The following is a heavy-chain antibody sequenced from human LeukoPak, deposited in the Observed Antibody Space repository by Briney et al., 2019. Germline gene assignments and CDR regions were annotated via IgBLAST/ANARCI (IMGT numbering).Heavy chain of an antibody. CDR3: ARVAGDGYNYDPYYYYGMDV. CDR2: IIPILGIA. D-gene: IGHD5-24*01. CDR1: GGTFSSYA. Sequence: SVKVSCKASGGTFSSYAISWVRQAPGQGLEWMGRIIPILGIANYAQKFQGRVTITADKSTSTAYMELSSLRSEDTAVYYCARVAGDGYNYDPYYYYGMDVWGQGTTVTVSS. J-gene: IGHJ6*02. V-gene: IGHV1-69*04.